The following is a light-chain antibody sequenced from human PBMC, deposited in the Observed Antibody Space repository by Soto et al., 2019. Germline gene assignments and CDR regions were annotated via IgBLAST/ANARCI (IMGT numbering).Light chain of an antibody. CDR1: QSVSSSY. CDR2: GAS. V-gene: IGKV3-20*01. CDR3: QQYGSSIFT. J-gene: IGKJ3*01. Sequence: EIVLTQSPGTLSLSPGERATLSCRASQSVSSSYLAWYQQKPGQAPRLLIYGASGRATGIPDRFSGSGSGTDLTLTISRLEPEDFAMYYCQQYGSSIFTFGPGTKVDIK.